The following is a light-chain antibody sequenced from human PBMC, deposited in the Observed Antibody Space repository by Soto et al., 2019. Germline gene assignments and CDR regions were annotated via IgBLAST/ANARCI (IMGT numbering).Light chain of an antibody. CDR1: INDVGYYDY. CDR2: DVS. V-gene: IGLV2-14*01. J-gene: IGLJ1*01. CDR3: SSYASTNTLHV. Sequence: QSVLTQPASVSGSPGQSITISCTGTINDVGYYDYVSWYQQHPGKAPKLLIYDVSSRPSGISNRFSGSKSDNTASLTISGLQAEDEADYYCSSYASTNTLHVFGTGTKLTVL.